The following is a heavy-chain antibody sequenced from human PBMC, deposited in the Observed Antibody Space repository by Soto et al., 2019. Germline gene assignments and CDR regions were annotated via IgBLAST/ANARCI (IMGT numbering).Heavy chain of an antibody. CDR1: GFTFTSSA. V-gene: IGHV1-58*01. D-gene: IGHD1-26*01. J-gene: IGHJ6*02. Sequence: SVKVSCKASGFTFTSSAVQWVRQARGQRLEWIGWIVVGSGNTNYAQKFQERVTITRDMSTSTAYMELSSLRAEDTAVYYCASDLVGASDSYGLDVWGQGTPVTVSS. CDR3: ASDLVGASDSYGLDV. CDR2: IVVGSGNT.